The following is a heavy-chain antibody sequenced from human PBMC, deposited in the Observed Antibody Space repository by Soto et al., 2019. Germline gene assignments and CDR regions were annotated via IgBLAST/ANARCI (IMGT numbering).Heavy chain of an antibody. V-gene: IGHV3-23*01. CDR2: ISGSGGST. D-gene: IGHD1-26*01. Sequence: PGGSLRLSCSASGFTFSSYAMSWVRQAPGKGLEWVSAISGSGGSTYYADSVKGRFTISRDNSKNTLYLQMNSLRAEDTAVYYCAKFIVGASNFDYWGQGTLVTVSS. J-gene: IGHJ4*02. CDR1: GFTFSSYA. CDR3: AKFIVGASNFDY.